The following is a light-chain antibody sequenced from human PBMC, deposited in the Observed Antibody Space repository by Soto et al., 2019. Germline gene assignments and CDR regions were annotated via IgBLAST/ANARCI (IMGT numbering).Light chain of an antibody. CDR3: QQYKSYWT. CDR1: QSISNW. J-gene: IGKJ1*01. V-gene: IGKV1-5*01. CDR2: DAS. Sequence: DIQMTQSPSTLSASVRDRVTITFRASQSISNWLAWYQQKPGKAPKVLIYDASSLESGVPSRFSGSGSGTEFTLTISSLQPDDFATYYCQQYKSYWTFGQGTKVDIK.